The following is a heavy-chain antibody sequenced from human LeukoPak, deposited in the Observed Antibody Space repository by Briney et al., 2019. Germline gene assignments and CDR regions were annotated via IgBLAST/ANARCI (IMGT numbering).Heavy chain of an antibody. Sequence: GSLRLSCAASGFTFNTFYMTWVRQAPGKGLEWVSYISSASSSRYYADSVKGRFTISRDNAKNSLYLQMNSLRAEDTAVYFCARLRYYAVDVWGQGTTVIVSS. CDR2: ISSASSSR. V-gene: IGHV3-48*01. CDR3: ARLRYYAVDV. J-gene: IGHJ6*02. CDR1: GFTFNTFY.